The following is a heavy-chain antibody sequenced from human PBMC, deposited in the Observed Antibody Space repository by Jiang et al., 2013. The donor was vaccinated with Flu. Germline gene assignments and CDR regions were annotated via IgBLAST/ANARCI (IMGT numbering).Heavy chain of an antibody. D-gene: IGHD4-23*01. V-gene: IGHV4-61*01. CDR2: IDYNGSP. CDR3: ASYKKGYGGKGF. J-gene: IGHJ4*02. CDR1: GGSVNSGSYH. Sequence: SGSGLVKPSETLSLTCSVSGGSVNSGSYHWSWIRQPPGKGLEWIGYIDYNGSPNYNPSLSSRVTISEEMSKNQFSLRLTSVTAADTAVYYCASYKKGYGGKGFWGQGTLVTVSS.